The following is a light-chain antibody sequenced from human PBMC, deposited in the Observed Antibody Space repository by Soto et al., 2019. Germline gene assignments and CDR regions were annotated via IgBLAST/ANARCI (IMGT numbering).Light chain of an antibody. J-gene: IGLJ2*01. CDR2: SNN. CDR3: AAWDDSLNGVV. V-gene: IGLV1-44*01. CDR1: SSKIGSNT. Sequence: QSVLTQPPSASGTPGQRVTISCSGSSSKIGSNTVNWYQQLPGTAHKLLIYSNNQRPSGVPDRFSGSKSGTSASLAISGLQSEDEADYYCAAWDDSLNGVVFGGGTKLTVL.